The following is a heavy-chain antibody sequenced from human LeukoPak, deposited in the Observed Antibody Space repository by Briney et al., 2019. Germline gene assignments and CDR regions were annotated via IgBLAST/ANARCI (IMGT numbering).Heavy chain of an antibody. Sequence: PSQTLSLTCTVSGGSISSGDYYWSWIRQPPGKGLEWIGYIYYSGSTYYNPSLKSRVTISVDTSKNQFSLKLSPVTAADTAVYYCARDSGLWFGELYYYYGMDVWGKGTTVTVSS. J-gene: IGHJ6*04. V-gene: IGHV4-30-4*01. CDR2: IYYSGST. CDR1: GGSISSGDYY. D-gene: IGHD3-10*01. CDR3: ARDSGLWFGELYYYYGMDV.